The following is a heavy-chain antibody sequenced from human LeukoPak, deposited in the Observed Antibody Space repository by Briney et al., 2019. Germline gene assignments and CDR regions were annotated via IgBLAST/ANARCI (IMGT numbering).Heavy chain of an antibody. CDR2: INPNSGGT. J-gene: IGHJ3*02. CDR1: GYTFTGYY. Sequence: ASVKVSCKASGYTFTGYYMHWVRQAPGQGLEWMGWINPNSGGTNYAQKFQGRVTMTRDTSISTAYLQWSSLKAPDTAMYYCARLLRYHDYVWGSYRPGAFDIWGQGTMVTVSS. V-gene: IGHV1-2*02. D-gene: IGHD3-16*02. CDR3: ARLLRYHDYVWGSYRPGAFDI.